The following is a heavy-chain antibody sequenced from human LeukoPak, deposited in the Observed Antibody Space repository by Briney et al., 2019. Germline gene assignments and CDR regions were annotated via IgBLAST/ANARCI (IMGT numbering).Heavy chain of an antibody. J-gene: IGHJ6*02. CDR2: ISAYSDNT. D-gene: IGHD5-24*01. CDR1: GFTFTSYG. CDR3: ARDGVEMATYYYYAMDV. Sequence: ASVKVSCKASGFTFTSYGFNWVRQAPGQGLEWMEWISAYSDNTNFAQKFQDRVTMTTDTSTSTAYMELRSLRSDDTAVYYCARDGVEMATYYYYAMDVWGQGTTVTVSS. V-gene: IGHV1-18*04.